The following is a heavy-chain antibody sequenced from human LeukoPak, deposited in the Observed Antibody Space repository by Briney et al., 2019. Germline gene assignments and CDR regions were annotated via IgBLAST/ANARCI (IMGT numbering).Heavy chain of an antibody. J-gene: IGHJ4*02. CDR1: GGSITSTNW. V-gene: IGHV4-4*02. Sequence: SETLSLTCAVSGGSITSTNWWGWVRQPPGKGLEWIGEIHHSGSTNSNPSLKSRVTISVDKSKNQFSLRLSSVTAADTAIYYCAGEFVQGSSLPYFDYWGQGTLVTVSS. CDR3: AGEFVQGSSLPYFDY. CDR2: IHHSGST. D-gene: IGHD1-26*01.